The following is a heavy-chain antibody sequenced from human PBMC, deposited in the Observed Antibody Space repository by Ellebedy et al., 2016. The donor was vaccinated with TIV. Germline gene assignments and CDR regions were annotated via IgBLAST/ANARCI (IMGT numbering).Heavy chain of an antibody. Sequence: MPSETLSLTCTVSGGSIGAYYWSWIRQPPGKGLEWIGYVYYSGSTNYSPSLKSRVTISVDTSKNQFSLKLNSVTAADTAVYYCARDTTDYYYGSGSYYKWFDPWGQGTLVTVSS. CDR2: VYYSGST. CDR3: ARDTTDYYYGSGSYYKWFDP. D-gene: IGHD3-10*01. V-gene: IGHV4-59*01. CDR1: GGSIGAYY. J-gene: IGHJ5*02.